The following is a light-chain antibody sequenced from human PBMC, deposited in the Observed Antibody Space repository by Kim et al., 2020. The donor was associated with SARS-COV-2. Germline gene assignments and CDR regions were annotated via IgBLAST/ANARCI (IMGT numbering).Light chain of an antibody. V-gene: IGLV2-23*02. CDR3: CSYAGPDTFYV. CDR1: SSDVGSYKL. J-gene: IGLJ1*01. CDR2: EVN. Sequence: QSALTQPASVSGSPGQSITISCTGTSSDVGSYKLVSWYQQHPGKAPKLFISEVNKRPSGVSNRFSGSKSGNTASLTISGLQAEDEADYYCCSYAGPDTFYVFGSGTQLTVL.